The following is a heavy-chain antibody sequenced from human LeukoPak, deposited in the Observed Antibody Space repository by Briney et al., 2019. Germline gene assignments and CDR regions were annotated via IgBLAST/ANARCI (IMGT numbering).Heavy chain of an antibody. J-gene: IGHJ6*02. D-gene: IGHD6-13*01. CDR1: GGTFSSYA. V-gene: IGHV1-69*13. CDR3: ARDRCPRSIAAAGTLHYYYYGMDV. CDR2: IIPIFGTA. Sequence: SVKVSFKASGGTFSSYAISWVRQAPGQGLEWMGGIIPIFGTANYAQKFQGRVTITADESTSTAYMELSSLRSEDTAVYYCARDRCPRSIAAAGTLHYYYYGMDVWGRGTTVTVSS.